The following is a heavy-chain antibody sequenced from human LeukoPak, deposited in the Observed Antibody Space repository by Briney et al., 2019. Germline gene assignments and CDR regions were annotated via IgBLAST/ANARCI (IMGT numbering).Heavy chain of an antibody. D-gene: IGHD3-10*01. CDR2: INSDGRST. Sequence: GGSLRLSCAASGFTFSSYWMHWVRQAPGRVLVWVSRINSDGRSTSYADSVKGRFTMSRDNAKSNLYLQMISLRAEAAAVYYCAVIPRERVRGVTFRDYWGQGTLVTVSS. CDR1: GFTFSSYW. J-gene: IGHJ4*02. CDR3: AVIPRERVRGVTFRDY. V-gene: IGHV3-74*01.